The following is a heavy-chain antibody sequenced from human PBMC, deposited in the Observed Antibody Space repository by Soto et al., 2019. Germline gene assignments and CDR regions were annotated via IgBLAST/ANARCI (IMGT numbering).Heavy chain of an antibody. Sequence: GESLKISCKGSGYSFTSYWIGWVRQMPGKGRGWMGIIYPGDSNTAYSPSFEGQVTMSVDKSISTAFLQWSTLKASDTATYYCARPADSYAYDFWGQGTPVTVSS. CDR3: ARPADSYAYDF. J-gene: IGHJ4*02. V-gene: IGHV5-51*01. D-gene: IGHD3-16*01. CDR2: IYPGDSNT. CDR1: GYSFTSYW.